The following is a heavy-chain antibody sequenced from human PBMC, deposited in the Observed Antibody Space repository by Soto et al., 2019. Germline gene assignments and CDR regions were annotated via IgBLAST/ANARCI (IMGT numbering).Heavy chain of an antibody. J-gene: IGHJ4*02. CDR1: GYTFSDYY. CDR3: AREPAIAKPEGVDF. Sequence: ASVKVSRKASGYTFSDYYIHWVRQAPGQGLEWMGWINPNSGGTKYAPKFQGGVTMTRDTSITTAYMELSRLRSGDTAVYYCAREPAIAKPEGVDFWGQGTLVTVSS. D-gene: IGHD2-21*01. V-gene: IGHV1-2*02. CDR2: INPNSGGT.